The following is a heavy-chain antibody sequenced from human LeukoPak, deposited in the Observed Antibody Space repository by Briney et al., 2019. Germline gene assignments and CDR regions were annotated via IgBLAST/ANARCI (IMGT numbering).Heavy chain of an antibody. Sequence: GGSLRLSCAASGFTFSSYSMNWVRQAPGKGLEWVSSISGRSSYISYADSVKGRFTISRDNAKKSLYLQMNSLTAEDTAVYYCARDDGFSCHSYWGQGTLVIVSS. J-gene: IGHJ4*02. CDR1: GFTFSSYS. CDR3: ARDDGFSCHSY. D-gene: IGHD3/OR15-3a*01. CDR2: ISGRSSYI. V-gene: IGHV3-21*01.